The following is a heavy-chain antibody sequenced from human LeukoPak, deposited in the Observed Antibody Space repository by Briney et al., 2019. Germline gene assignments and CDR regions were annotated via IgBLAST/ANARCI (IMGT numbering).Heavy chain of an antibody. Sequence: PGGSLRLSCAASGFTFSSYGMHWVRQAPGKGLEWVANIKHDGSEKFYVDSVKGRFTISRDNAKNSLFLQMNSLRAEDTAVYYCARLISYSYYYYMDVWGKGTTVTVSS. V-gene: IGHV3-7*01. CDR3: ARLISYSYYYYMDV. CDR1: GFTFSSYG. CDR2: IKHDGSEK. D-gene: IGHD3-3*02. J-gene: IGHJ6*03.